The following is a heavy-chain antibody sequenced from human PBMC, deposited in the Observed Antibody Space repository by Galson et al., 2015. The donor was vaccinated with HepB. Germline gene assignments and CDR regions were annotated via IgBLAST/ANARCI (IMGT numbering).Heavy chain of an antibody. Sequence: SVKVSCKASGGTFSSYTISWVRQAPGQGLEWMGRIIPILGIANYAQKFQGRVTITADKSTSTAYMELSSLRSEDTAVYYCARGPTYYYDSSGYYTPPYYYGMDVWGQGTTVTVSS. V-gene: IGHV1-69*02. J-gene: IGHJ6*02. D-gene: IGHD3-22*01. CDR3: ARGPTYYYDSSGYYTPPYYYGMDV. CDR1: GGTFSSYT. CDR2: IIPILGIA.